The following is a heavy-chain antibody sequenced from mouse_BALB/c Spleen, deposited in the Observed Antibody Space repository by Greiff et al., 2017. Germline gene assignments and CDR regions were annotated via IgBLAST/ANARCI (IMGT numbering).Heavy chain of an antibody. CDR3: AREGITTVVANYAMDY. J-gene: IGHJ4*01. CDR1: GFTFSSYA. D-gene: IGHD1-1*01. Sequence: EVQRVESGGGLVKPGGSLKLSCAASGFTFSSYAMSWVRQSPEKRLEWVAEISSGGSYTYYPDTVTGRFTISRDNAKNTLYLEMSSLRSEDTAMYYCAREGITTVVANYAMDYWGQGTSVTVSS. CDR2: ISSGGSYT. V-gene: IGHV5-9-4*01.